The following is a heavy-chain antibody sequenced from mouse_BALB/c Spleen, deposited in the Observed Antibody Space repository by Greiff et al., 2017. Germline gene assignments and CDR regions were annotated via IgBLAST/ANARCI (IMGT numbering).Heavy chain of an antibody. Sequence: EVQLQQSGPELVKPGASVKMSCKASGYTFTDYYMDWVKQSHGESFEWIGRVNPYNGGTSYNQKFKGKATLTVDKSSSTAYMELNSLTSEDSAVYYCAYYGSSYVFAYWGQGTLVTVSA. CDR3: AYYGSSYVFAY. D-gene: IGHD1-1*01. J-gene: IGHJ3*01. CDR1: GYTFTDYY. CDR2: VNPYNGGT. V-gene: IGHV1-19*01.